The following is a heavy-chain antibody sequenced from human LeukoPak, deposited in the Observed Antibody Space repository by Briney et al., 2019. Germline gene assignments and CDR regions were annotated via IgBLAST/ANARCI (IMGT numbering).Heavy chain of an antibody. CDR1: GFTFTSYT. CDR2: ISSSSSTI. CDR3: ATIDGSYYGGFGY. J-gene: IGHJ4*02. Sequence: GGSLRLSCAASGFTFTSYTMNWVRQAPGKGLEWVSYISSSSSTIYYADSVKGRFTISRDNAKNSLYLQMNSLRAEDTAVYYCATIDGSYYGGFGYWGQGTLVTVSS. D-gene: IGHD1-26*01. V-gene: IGHV3-48*01.